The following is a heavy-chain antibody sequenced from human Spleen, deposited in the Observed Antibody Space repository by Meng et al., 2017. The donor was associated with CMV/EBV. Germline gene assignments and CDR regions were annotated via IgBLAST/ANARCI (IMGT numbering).Heavy chain of an antibody. J-gene: IGHJ4*01. V-gene: IGHV3-48*03. D-gene: IGHD2-2*01. CDR2: ISHSGSTI. CDR1: GFTFRIYE. Sequence: GESLKISCATSGFTFRIYEMNWVRQAPGKGLEWVAFISHSGSTIYYADSVKGRFTISRNNARNSLYLQMNSLRAEDTAIYYCATTPYCSSDTCPAGGFWGHGTLVTVSS. CDR3: ATTPYCSSDTCPAGGF.